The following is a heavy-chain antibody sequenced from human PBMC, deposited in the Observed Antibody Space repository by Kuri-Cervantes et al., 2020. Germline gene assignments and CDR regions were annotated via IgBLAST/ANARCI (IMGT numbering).Heavy chain of an antibody. V-gene: IGHV1-2*02. Sequence: VSVKVSCKASGYTFTGYYMHWVRQAPGQGLEWMGWINPNSGGTNYAQKFQGRVTMTRDTSISTAYMELSSLRSEDTAVYYCARVLGYSGYDWVDYWGQGTLVTVSS. D-gene: IGHD5-12*01. CDR3: ARVLGYSGYDWVDY. J-gene: IGHJ4*02. CDR2: INPNSGGT. CDR1: GYTFTGYY.